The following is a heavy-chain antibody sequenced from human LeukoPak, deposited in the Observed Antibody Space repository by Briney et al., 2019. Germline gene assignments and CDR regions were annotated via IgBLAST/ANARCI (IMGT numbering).Heavy chain of an antibody. CDR1: GGTFSSYA. J-gene: IGHJ4*02. CDR3: ATGAAAGTSDY. V-gene: IGHV1-69*05. Sequence: SVKVSCKASGGTFSSYAISWVRQAPGQGLEWMGGIIPIFGTANYAQKFQGRVTMTRDMSTSTVYMELSSLRSEDTAVYYCATGAAAGTSDYWGQGTLVTVSS. D-gene: IGHD6-13*01. CDR2: IIPIFGTA.